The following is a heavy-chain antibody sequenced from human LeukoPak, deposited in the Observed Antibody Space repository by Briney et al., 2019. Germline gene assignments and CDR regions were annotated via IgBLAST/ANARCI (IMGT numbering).Heavy chain of an antibody. CDR3: ASHGHQRTFDY. CDR1: GYTFTSYG. Sequence: WASVKVSCKASGYTFTSYGISWVRRAPGQGLEWMGWISAYNGNTNYAQKLQGRVTMTTDTSTSTAYMELRSLRSDDTAVYYCASHGHQRTFDYWGQGTLVTVSS. CDR2: ISAYNGNT. J-gene: IGHJ4*02. V-gene: IGHV1-18*01.